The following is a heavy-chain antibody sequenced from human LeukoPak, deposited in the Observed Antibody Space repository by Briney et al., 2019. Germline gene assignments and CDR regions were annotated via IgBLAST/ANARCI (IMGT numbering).Heavy chain of an antibody. CDR2: IRYDGSNK. CDR1: GFTFSSYG. J-gene: IGHJ6*02. Sequence: PGGSLRLSCAASGFTFSSYGMHWVRQAPGKGLEWVAFIRYDGSNKYYADSVKGRFTISRDNSKNTLYLQMNSLRAEDTALYYCAKDKRIWGYYYGMDVWGQGTTVTVSS. CDR3: AKDKRIWGYYYGMDV. D-gene: IGHD2-15*01. V-gene: IGHV3-30*02.